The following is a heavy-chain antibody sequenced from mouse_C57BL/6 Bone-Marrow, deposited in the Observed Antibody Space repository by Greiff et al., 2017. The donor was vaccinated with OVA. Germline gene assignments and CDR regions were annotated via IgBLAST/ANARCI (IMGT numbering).Heavy chain of an antibody. CDR3: ARGVVEYYFDY. D-gene: IGHD1-1*01. CDR2: IYPRDGST. V-gene: IGHV1-78*01. CDR1: GYTFTDYT. Sequence: QVQLKESDAELVKPGASVKISCKASGYTFTDYTIHWMKQRPEQGLEWIGYIYPRDGSTNYNEKFKGKATLTADKSSSTAYMQLNSLTSEDSAVYCCARGVVEYYFDYWGQGTTLTVSS. J-gene: IGHJ2*01.